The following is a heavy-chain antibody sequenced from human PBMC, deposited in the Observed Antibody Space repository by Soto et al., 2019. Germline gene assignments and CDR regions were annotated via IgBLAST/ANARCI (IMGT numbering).Heavy chain of an antibody. CDR2: ISGSGGST. CDR1: GFTCSGYA. V-gene: IGHV3-23*01. D-gene: IGHD6-19*01. J-gene: IGHJ4*02. Sequence: GGSLRLSWAAAGFTCSGYAMSWVRQAPGKGLEWASTISGSGGSTYYADSLKGRFTISRDNSKNTLFLQMSSQRAEDTAVYYCAKEAVSGWYYFDYWGPGTLVTVSS. CDR3: AKEAVSGWYYFDY.